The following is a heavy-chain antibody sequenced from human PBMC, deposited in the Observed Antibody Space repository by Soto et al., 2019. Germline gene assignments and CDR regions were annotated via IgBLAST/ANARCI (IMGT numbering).Heavy chain of an antibody. CDR3: AREPLVRIAAAEWYFDL. CDR1: GGSISSGGYY. Sequence: QVQLQESGPGLVKPSQTLSLTCTVSGGSISSGGYYWSWIRQHPGKGLEWIGYIHFSGSTYYNPSLKSRVTISVDTAKDQFSLKLSSVSAADTAVYYCAREPLVRIAAAEWYFDLWGRGTLVTVSS. CDR2: IHFSGST. D-gene: IGHD6-13*01. V-gene: IGHV4-31*03. J-gene: IGHJ2*01.